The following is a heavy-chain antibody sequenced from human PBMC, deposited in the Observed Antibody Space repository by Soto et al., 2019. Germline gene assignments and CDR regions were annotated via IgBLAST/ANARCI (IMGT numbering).Heavy chain of an antibody. CDR2: LSAFDNT. D-gene: IGHD6-13*01. CDR3: AKDPRAYSTNMGYYFDY. CDR1: GFTFSRHA. Sequence: EVQLLESGGGLVQPGGSMRLSCAASGFTFSRHAMSWVRQAPGKGLEWVSTLSAFDNTYYADSVKGRFIISRDISKNTLSLQMNSLRVDDTPVYYCAKDPRAYSTNMGYYFDYWGQGSLVTVSS. J-gene: IGHJ4*02. V-gene: IGHV3-23*01.